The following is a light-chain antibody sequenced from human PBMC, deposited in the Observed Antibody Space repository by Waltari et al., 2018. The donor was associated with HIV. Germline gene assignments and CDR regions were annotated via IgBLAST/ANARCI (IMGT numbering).Light chain of an antibody. J-gene: IGLJ2*01. CDR1: SSDGGGYNL. Sequence: QSALTQPASVSGSPGQSITISCTGTSSDGGGYNLVSRYQQHPGKAPKLMIYEVSKRPSGVSNRFSVSKSGNTASLTISGLQAEDEADYYCCAYAGSTTYVIFGGGTKLTVL. V-gene: IGLV2-23*02. CDR3: CAYAGSTTYVI. CDR2: EVS.